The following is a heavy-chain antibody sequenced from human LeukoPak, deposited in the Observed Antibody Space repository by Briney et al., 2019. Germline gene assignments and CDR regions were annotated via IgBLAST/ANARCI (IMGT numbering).Heavy chain of an antibody. Sequence: GGTLRLSCAASGFTFSSFGMSRVRQAPGKGLEWVSAISSTGGTAYYADSVKGRFTISRDNSKNTLYLQMNSLRAEDTAVYYCAKESAVAGNEDFDYWGQGTLVTVSS. V-gene: IGHV3-23*01. CDR2: ISSTGGTA. J-gene: IGHJ4*02. CDR3: AKESAVAGNEDFDY. CDR1: GFTFSSFG. D-gene: IGHD6-19*01.